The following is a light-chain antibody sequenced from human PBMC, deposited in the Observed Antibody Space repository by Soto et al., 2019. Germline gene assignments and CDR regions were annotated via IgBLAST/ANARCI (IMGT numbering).Light chain of an antibody. Sequence: QSALTQPASVSGSPGQSITISCTGTSSDIGIFNYVSWYQQHPGKAPKLIIYEVTNRPSGVSDRFSGSKSGSMASLNISGLQADDEADYYCSSYTSSSALGVFGGGTKLTVL. V-gene: IGLV2-14*01. CDR1: SSDIGIFNY. CDR2: EVT. J-gene: IGLJ3*02. CDR3: SSYTSSSALGV.